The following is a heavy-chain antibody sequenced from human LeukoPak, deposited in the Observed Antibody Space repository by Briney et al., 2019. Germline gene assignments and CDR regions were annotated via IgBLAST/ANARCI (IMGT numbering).Heavy chain of an antibody. CDR3: ARGFPSGKQWLTN. V-gene: IGHV1-18*01. CDR1: GFIFSNYG. CDR2: ISAYNNNT. D-gene: IGHD6-19*01. Sequence: ASVKVSCKASGFIFSNYGINRVRQAPGQGLEWMGWISAYNNNTNYAQKPQGRVTMSTDTSTNTAYMELRSLRSDDTAVYYCARGFPSGKQWLTNWGQGTLVTVSS. J-gene: IGHJ4*02.